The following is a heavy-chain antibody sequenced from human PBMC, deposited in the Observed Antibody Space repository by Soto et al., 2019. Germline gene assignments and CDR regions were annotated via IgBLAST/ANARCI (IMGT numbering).Heavy chain of an antibody. D-gene: IGHD1-26*01. CDR3: ARHSGNSYQFDY. J-gene: IGHJ4*02. CDR2: IHYSGST. V-gene: IGHV4-59*01. CDR1: GGSISDYY. Sequence: PXEWLSLTCPVSGGSISDYYWSWIRQPPGKGLEWIGYIHYSGSTNYNPPLKSRVTISVDTSKNHFSLKLSSVTAADTAVYFCARHSGNSYQFDYWGQGTLVTVSS.